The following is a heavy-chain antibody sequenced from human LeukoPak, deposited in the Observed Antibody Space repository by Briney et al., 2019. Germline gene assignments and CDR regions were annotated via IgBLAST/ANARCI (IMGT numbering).Heavy chain of an antibody. Sequence: GGSLRLSCAVSGFTFSGFWMSWSRQAPGKGLEWVASINSDGSEGYYADVVKGRFTISRDNAKNSLYLQINSLRAEDTAVYFCARGTNWSPLDFDFWGQGTQVTVSS. D-gene: IGHD3-3*01. V-gene: IGHV3-7*03. CDR3: ARGTNWSPLDFDF. J-gene: IGHJ4*02. CDR2: INSDGSEG. CDR1: GFTFSGFW.